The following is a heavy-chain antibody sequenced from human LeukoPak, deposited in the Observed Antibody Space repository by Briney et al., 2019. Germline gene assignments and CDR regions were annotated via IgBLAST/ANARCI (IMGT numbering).Heavy chain of an antibody. CDR2: IYCSGTT. D-gene: IGHD5-24*01. J-gene: IGHJ4*02. CDR3: ARGGWLPFVY. Sequence: ASETVSLSCAVYGGSISNYYWSWVRQPPGEGLEWIGFIYCSGTTNYNPSLKSRVTISVDTSKNQFSLKLSSVTAADTAVYYCARGGWLPFVYWGEGTLVTVSS. CDR1: GGSISNYY. V-gene: IGHV4-59*01.